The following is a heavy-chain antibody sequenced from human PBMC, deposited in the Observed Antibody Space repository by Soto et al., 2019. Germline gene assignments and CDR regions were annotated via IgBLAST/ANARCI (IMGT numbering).Heavy chain of an antibody. Sequence: SETLSLTCAVYGGSFSGYYWSWIRQPPGKGLEWTGEINHSGNANYNPSLKSRVTISVDTSKNQFSLKLTSVTAADTAVYYCARGTRSNSGYEPDWYFDLWGRGTLVTVSS. CDR1: GGSFSGYY. V-gene: IGHV4-34*01. J-gene: IGHJ2*01. D-gene: IGHD5-12*01. CDR3: ARGTRSNSGYEPDWYFDL. CDR2: INHSGNA.